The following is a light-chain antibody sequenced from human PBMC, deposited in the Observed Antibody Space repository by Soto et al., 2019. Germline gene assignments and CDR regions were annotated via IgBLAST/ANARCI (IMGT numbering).Light chain of an antibody. Sequence: IQMTQSPSSLSASVGDRVTITCQASQDISNYLNWYQQKPGKAPKLLIYDASNLETGVPSRFSGSGSGTDFTFTISSLRPEDIATYYCQQYDNLPPYTFGQGTK. CDR1: QDISNY. CDR2: DAS. J-gene: IGKJ2*01. CDR3: QQYDNLPPYT. V-gene: IGKV1-33*01.